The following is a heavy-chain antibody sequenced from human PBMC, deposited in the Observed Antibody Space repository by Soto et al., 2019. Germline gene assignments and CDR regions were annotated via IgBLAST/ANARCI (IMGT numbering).Heavy chain of an antibody. J-gene: IGHJ3*02. CDR3: TRAAVKGAFDI. CDR1: GFTFSGSA. D-gene: IGHD3-16*02. CDR2: IRSKANSYAT. V-gene: IGHV3-73*01. Sequence: EVQLVESGGGLVQPGGSLKLSCAASGFTFSGSAMHWVRQASGKGLGWVGRIRSKANSYATAYAASVKGRFTISRDDSKNTAYLQMNSLKTEDTAVYYCTRAAVKGAFDIWGQGTMVTVSS.